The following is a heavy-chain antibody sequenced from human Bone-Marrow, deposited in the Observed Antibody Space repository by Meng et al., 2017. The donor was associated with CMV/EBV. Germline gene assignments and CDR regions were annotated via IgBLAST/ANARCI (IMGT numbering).Heavy chain of an antibody. Sequence: GESLKISCEASGFTFRSYWMSWVRQAPGKGLEWVANIKQDGSEKYYVDSVKGRFTISRDNAKNSLYLQMNSLRAEDTAVYYCARGGGYYDFWSGYLLDDWGQGTRVTV. CDR1: GFTFRSYW. CDR3: ARGGGYYDFWSGYLLDD. D-gene: IGHD3-3*01. CDR2: IKQDGSEK. J-gene: IGHJ4*02. V-gene: IGHV3-7*01.